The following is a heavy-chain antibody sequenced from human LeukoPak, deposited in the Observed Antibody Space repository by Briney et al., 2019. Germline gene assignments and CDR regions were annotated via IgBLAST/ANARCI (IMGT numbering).Heavy chain of an antibody. CDR3: ARWHFRRGYSYGFDY. D-gene: IGHD5-18*01. J-gene: IGHJ4*02. V-gene: IGHV3-7*01. CDR1: GFTFSSYW. Sequence: GGSLRLSCAASGFTFSSYWMSWVRQAPGKGLEWVAYIKQDGSEKYYVDSVKGRFTISRDNAKNSLYLQMNSLRAEDTAVYYCARWHFRRGYSYGFDYWGQGTLVTVSS. CDR2: IKQDGSEK.